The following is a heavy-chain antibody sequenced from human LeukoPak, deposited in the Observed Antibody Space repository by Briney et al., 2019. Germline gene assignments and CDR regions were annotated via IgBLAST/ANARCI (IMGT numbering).Heavy chain of an antibody. D-gene: IGHD2-2*01. J-gene: IGHJ5*02. Sequence: SETLSLTCAVYGGSFSGYYWSWIRQPPGKGLEWIGEINHSGSTNYNPSLKSRVTISVDTSKSQFSLKLSSVTAADTAVYYCARGLADCSSTSCLNWFDPWGQGTLVTVSS. CDR2: INHSGST. CDR3: ARGLADCSSTSCLNWFDP. CDR1: GGSFSGYY. V-gene: IGHV4-34*01.